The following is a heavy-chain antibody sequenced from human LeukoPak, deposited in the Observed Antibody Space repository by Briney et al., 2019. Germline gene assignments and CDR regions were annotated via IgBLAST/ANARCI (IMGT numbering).Heavy chain of an antibody. CDR2: IGSDGTKQ. D-gene: IGHD5/OR15-5a*01. V-gene: IGHV3-30*04. CDR1: GFIFSDHP. J-gene: IGHJ4*02. CDR3: ARQMTSTRLFDS. Sequence: GGSLRLSCVASGFIFSDHPFHWVRPSPGKGLEWVALIGSDGTKQYYADSVQGRFTVSRENYKNTLFLQMNTLRADDTAVYFCARQMTSTRLFDSWGQGTLVTVSS.